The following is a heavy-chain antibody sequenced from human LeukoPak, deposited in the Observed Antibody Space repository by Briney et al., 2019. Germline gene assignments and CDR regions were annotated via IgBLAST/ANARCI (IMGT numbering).Heavy chain of an antibody. CDR2: ISSSSTYI. D-gene: IGHD3-22*01. V-gene: IGHV3-21*01. Sequence: GGSLRLSCAASEFTFSTYSMSWVRQAPGKGLEWVSSISSSSTYIYYADSVKGRFTISRDNAKNSLYLQMNSLRAEDTAVYYCARSYYDSSGYSTFDYWGQGTLVTVS. CDR3: ARSYYDSSGYSTFDY. CDR1: EFTFSTYS. J-gene: IGHJ4*02.